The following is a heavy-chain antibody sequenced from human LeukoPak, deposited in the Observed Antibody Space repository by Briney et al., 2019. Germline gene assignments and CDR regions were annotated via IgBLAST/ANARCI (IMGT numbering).Heavy chain of an antibody. D-gene: IGHD4-17*01. CDR3: ARGPSRGRYGDYYYYLSGHGAFDI. J-gene: IGHJ3*02. CDR2: INHSGST. Sequence: PSETLSPTCAVYGGSFSGYYWSWIRQPPGKGLEWIGEINHSGSTNYNPSLKSRVTISVDTSKNQFSLKLSSVTAADTAVYYCARGPSRGRYGDYYYYLSGHGAFDIWSQGTMVTVSS. V-gene: IGHV4-34*01. CDR1: GGSFSGYY.